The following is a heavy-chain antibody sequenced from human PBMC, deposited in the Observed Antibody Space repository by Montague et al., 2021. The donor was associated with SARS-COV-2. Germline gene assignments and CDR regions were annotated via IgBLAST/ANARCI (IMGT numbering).Heavy chain of an antibody. V-gene: IGHV4-39*01. CDR3: ARVKWELSVGNVFDI. J-gene: IGHJ3*02. Sequence: SETLSLTCTVSGGSISSSRYYWAWIRQPPGKGLEWIGSIYHSGSTFYNPSLKSRVSMSVDTSKNQFSLKLSPVTAADTAMYYCARVKWELSVGNVFDIWGQGTMVTVSS. CDR2: IYHSGST. CDR1: GGSISSSRYY. D-gene: IGHD1-26*01.